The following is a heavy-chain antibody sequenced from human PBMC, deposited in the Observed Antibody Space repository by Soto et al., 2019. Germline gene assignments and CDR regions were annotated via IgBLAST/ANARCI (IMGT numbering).Heavy chain of an antibody. J-gene: IGHJ5*02. Sequence: GGSLRLSCAASGFTFSSYVMHWVRQAPGKGLEWVAVIWYDGSNKYYADSVKGRFTISRDNSKNTLYLQMNSLSVEDTAVYYCARGGYGDFPPPNWFDPLGQGNLVTLFS. CDR3: ARGGYGDFPPPNWFDP. D-gene: IGHD4-17*01. V-gene: IGHV3-33*01. CDR2: IWYDGSNK. CDR1: GFTFSSYV.